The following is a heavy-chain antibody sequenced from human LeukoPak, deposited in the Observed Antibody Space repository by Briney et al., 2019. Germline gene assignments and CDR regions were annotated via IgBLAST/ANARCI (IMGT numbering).Heavy chain of an antibody. CDR3: ARSFSYYDILTGHYFYYYGMDV. Sequence: SETLSLTCAVYGGSFSGYYWSWIRQPPGKGLEWIGEINHSGSTNYNPSLKSRVTISGGTSKNQFSLNLSSVTAADTAVYYCARSFSYYDILTGHYFYYYGMDVWGQGTTVTVSS. V-gene: IGHV4-34*01. CDR1: GGSFSGYY. D-gene: IGHD3-9*01. J-gene: IGHJ6*02. CDR2: INHSGST.